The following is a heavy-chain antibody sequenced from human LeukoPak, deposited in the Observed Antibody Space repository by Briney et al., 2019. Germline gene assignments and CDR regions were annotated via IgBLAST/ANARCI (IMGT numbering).Heavy chain of an antibody. V-gene: IGHV4-38-2*02. D-gene: IGHD3-10*01. CDR2: IYHSGST. CDR3: ARSYGSGSYYNRYDYYYYYMDV. CDR1: GYSISSGYY. J-gene: IGHJ6*03. Sequence: SETLSLTCTVSGYSISSGYYWGWIRQPPGKGLEWIGSIYHSGSTYYNPSLKSRVTISVDTSKNQFSLKLSSVTAADTAVYYCARSYGSGSYYNRYDYYYYYMDVWGKGTTVTVSS.